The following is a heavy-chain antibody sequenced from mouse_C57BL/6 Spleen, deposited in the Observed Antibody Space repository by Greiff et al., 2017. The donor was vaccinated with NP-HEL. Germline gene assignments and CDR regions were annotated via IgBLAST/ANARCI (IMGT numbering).Heavy chain of an antibody. V-gene: IGHV1-81*01. Sequence: QVQLKESGAELARPGASVKLSCTASGYTFTSYGISWVKQRTGQGLEWIGEIYPRSGNTYYNEKFKGKATLTADKSSSTAYMELRSLTSEDSAVYFCARGGAYDRLLRYFDVWGTGTTVTVSS. D-gene: IGHD2-12*01. J-gene: IGHJ1*03. CDR1: GYTFTSYG. CDR3: ARGGAYDRLLRYFDV. CDR2: IYPRSGNT.